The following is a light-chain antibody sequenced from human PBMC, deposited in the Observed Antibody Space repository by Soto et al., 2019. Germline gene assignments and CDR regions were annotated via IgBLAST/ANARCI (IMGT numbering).Light chain of an antibody. CDR2: EVA. V-gene: IGLV2-8*01. Sequence: QSVLTQPPSASGSPGQSVTISCTGTSSDVGGYNYVSWYQQHAGKAPKLIIYEVAKRPSGVPDRISGSKSGNTASLTVSGLQAEDEADYYCSSYADRNKFLFGGGTKLTVL. CDR1: SSDVGGYNY. J-gene: IGLJ3*02. CDR3: SSYADRNKFL.